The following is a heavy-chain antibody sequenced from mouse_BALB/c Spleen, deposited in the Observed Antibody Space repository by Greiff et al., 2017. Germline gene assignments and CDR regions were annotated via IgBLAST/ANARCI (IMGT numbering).Heavy chain of an antibody. J-gene: IGHJ2*01. CDR1: GFTFTDYY. CDR3: ARDRGYGNYLDY. V-gene: IGHV7-3*02. D-gene: IGHD2-1*01. CDR2: IRNKANGYTT. Sequence: EVKLVESGGGLVQPGGSLRLSCATSGFTFTDYYMSWVRQPPGKALEWLGFIRNKANGYTTEYSASVKGRFTISRDNSQSILYLQMNTLRAEDSATYYCARDRGYGNYLDYWGQGTTLTVSS.